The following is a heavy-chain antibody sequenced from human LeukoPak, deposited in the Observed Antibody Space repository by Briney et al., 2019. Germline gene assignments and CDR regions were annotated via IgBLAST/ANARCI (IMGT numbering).Heavy chain of an antibody. V-gene: IGHV3-74*01. D-gene: IGHD6-19*01. CDR1: GFTFSDYY. CDR2: IDTDGSGT. CDR3: ARGGFSSGLDY. J-gene: IGHJ4*02. Sequence: GGSLRLSCAASGFTFSDYYMSWIRQAPGKGLVWVSRIDTDGSGTIYADSVKGRFTISRDNAKNTLYLQMTSLRAEDTAVYYCARGGFSSGLDYWGQGILVTVSS.